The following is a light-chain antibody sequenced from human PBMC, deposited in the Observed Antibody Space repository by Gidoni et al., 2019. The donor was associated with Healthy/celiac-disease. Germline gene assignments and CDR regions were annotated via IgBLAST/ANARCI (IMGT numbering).Light chain of an antibody. CDR3: QQYNSYSRT. J-gene: IGKJ1*01. CDR2: DAS. CDR1: QSISSW. Sequence: DIQMTQSPSTLSASVGDRVTITCRASQSISSWLAWYQQKPGKAPKLLIYDASSLESGVPSRFSGSGSGTEFTLTISSLQPDDLATYYCQQYNSYSRTFGQXTKVEIK. V-gene: IGKV1-5*01.